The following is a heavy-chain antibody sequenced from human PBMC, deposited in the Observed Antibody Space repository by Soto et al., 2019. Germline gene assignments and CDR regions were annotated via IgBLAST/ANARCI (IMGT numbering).Heavy chain of an antibody. V-gene: IGHV4-59*02. Sequence: QVQLQESGPGLVKPSETLSLTCTVSGGSVTSYYWSCIRQPPGKTLEWIGTIYYSGSTNYNPSLKSRVTISGDTCKNQFSLKLGSVTAADTAVYFCARALYGSGVLDVWGQGTTVTVSS. D-gene: IGHD3-10*01. CDR3: ARALYGSGVLDV. CDR1: GGSVTSYY. CDR2: IYYSGST. J-gene: IGHJ6*02.